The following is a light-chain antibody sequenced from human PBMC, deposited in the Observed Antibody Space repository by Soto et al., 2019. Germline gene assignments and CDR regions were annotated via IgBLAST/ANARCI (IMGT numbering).Light chain of an antibody. V-gene: IGKV3-20*01. CDR1: QMVSSTS. CDR3: QQVGISPVVFA. CDR2: GAS. J-gene: IGKJ2*01. Sequence: EIVLTQSPGTLSLSPGERATLSCRASQMVSSTSLAWYQQKPGQPPRLLISGASNRATGIPDRFSGSGYGTDFTLTISRLEPEDFAVYYCQQVGISPVVFAFGQGTKLEIK.